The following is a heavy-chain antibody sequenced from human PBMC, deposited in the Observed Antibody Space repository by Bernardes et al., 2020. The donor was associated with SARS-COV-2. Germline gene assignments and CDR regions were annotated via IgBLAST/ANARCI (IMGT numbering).Heavy chain of an antibody. Sequence: ASVKVSCKASGYTFTSYDINWVRQATGQGLEWMGWMNPNSGNTGYAQKFQGRVTMTRNTSISTAYMELSSLRSEDTAVYYCARGLGRRTGYSSSSENYWGQGTLVTVSS. CDR1: GYTFTSYD. CDR2: MNPNSGNT. D-gene: IGHD6-6*01. V-gene: IGHV1-8*01. J-gene: IGHJ4*02. CDR3: ARGLGRRTGYSSSSENY.